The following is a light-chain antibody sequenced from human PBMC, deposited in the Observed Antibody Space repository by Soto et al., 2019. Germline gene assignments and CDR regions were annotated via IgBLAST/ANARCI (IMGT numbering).Light chain of an antibody. Sequence: QPVLTQSSSASASLGSSVKLTCTLSSGHSSYSIAWHQQQPGTAPRYLMKLEGSGSYNKGSGGPDRFSGSSSGADRYLTIYNRQFEDEAEYNCETGDSNTYVFGTGTKLTVL. J-gene: IGLJ1*01. CDR3: ETGDSNTYV. V-gene: IGLV4-60*02. CDR2: LEGSGSY. CDR1: SGHSSYS.